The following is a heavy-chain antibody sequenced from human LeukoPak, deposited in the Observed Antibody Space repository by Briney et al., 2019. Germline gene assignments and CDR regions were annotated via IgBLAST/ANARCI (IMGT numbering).Heavy chain of an antibody. V-gene: IGHV1-69*13. D-gene: IGHD4-17*01. CDR3: ARHPTVTKHYYYYMDV. CDR2: IIPIFGTA. Sequence: ASVKVSCKASGGTFSSYAISWVRQAPGQGLEWMGGIIPIFGTANYAQKFQGRVTITADESTSTAYVELSSLRSEDTAVYYCARHPTVTKHYYYYMDVWGKGTTVTISS. J-gene: IGHJ6*03. CDR1: GGTFSSYA.